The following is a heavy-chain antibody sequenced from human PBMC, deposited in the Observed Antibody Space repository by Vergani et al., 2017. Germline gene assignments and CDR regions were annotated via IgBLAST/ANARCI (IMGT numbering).Heavy chain of an antibody. CDR3: ARDRFSSPSYLDY. J-gene: IGHJ4*02. CDR1: GFTFSSYA. CDR2: IWYDGSNK. Sequence: QVQLVESGGGVVQPGRSLRLSCAASGFTFSSYAMHWVRQAPGKGLEWVAVIWYDGSNKYYADSVKGRFPISRDNSKNTLYLQMNSLIAEDTAVYYCARDRFSSPSYLDYWGLGTLVTVSS. D-gene: IGHD6-6*01. V-gene: IGHV3-30*07.